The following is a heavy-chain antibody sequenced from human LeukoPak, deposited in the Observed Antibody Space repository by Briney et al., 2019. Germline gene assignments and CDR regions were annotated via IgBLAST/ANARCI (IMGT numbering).Heavy chain of an antibody. CDR2: IYPGDSDT. D-gene: IGHD2-15*01. Sequence: GESLKISCKGSGYSFTSYWISWVRQMPGKGLEWMGIIYPGDSDTRYSPSFQGQVTISADKSISTAYLQWSSLKASDTAMYYCARLDASSGPYYYYGMDVWGQGTTVTVSS. CDR3: ARLDASSGPYYYYGMDV. J-gene: IGHJ6*02. CDR1: GYSFTSYW. V-gene: IGHV5-51*01.